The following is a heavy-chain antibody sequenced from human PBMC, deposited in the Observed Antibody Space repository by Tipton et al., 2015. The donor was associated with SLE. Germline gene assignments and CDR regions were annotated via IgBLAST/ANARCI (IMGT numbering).Heavy chain of an antibody. D-gene: IGHD5-12*01. CDR2: IYLSGNT. V-gene: IGHV4-4*07. CDR3: ARDKTGGYYDFDY. Sequence: TLSLTCTVSGGSIRSDYWSWIRQPAGKGLEWIGRIYLSGNTDYNPSLKSRVTMSVDTSKSQFSLWLSSVTAADTAVYYCARDKTGGYYDFDYWGQGTLVTVSS. CDR1: GGSIRSDY. J-gene: IGHJ4*02.